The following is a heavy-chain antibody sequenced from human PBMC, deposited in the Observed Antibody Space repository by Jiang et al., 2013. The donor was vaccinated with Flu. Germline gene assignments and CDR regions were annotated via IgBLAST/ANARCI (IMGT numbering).Heavy chain of an antibody. D-gene: IGHD6-13*01. CDR2: ISFDGSNK. CDR3: ARPTQQQVVGRAWFPYYYYGMDV. V-gene: IGHV3-30*04. CDR1: GFTFSSYA. J-gene: IGHJ6*02. Sequence: GGGVVQPGRSLRLSCAASGFTFSSYAMHWVRQAPGKGLEWVAVISFDGSNKYHADSVKGRLTISRDNSKNTLYLQMNSLRAEDTAVYYCARPTQQQVVGRAWFPYYYYGMDVWGQGTTVTVS.